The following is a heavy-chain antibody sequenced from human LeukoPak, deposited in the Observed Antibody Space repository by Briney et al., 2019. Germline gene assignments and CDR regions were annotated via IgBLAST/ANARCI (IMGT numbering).Heavy chain of an antibody. CDR3: TKDVGGSDVKLVATPKFGYYYYGMDV. V-gene: IGHV3-9*01. CDR1: GFTFDDYA. Sequence: GGSLRLSCAASGFTFDDYAMHWVRHTPGKGLEWVSGISWNSGRIGYADSVKGRFTISRDNARNSLYLQMNSLRAEDTALYYCTKDVGGSDVKLVATPKFGYYYYGMDVWGQGTTVTVSS. J-gene: IGHJ6*02. D-gene: IGHD5-12*01. CDR2: ISWNSGRI.